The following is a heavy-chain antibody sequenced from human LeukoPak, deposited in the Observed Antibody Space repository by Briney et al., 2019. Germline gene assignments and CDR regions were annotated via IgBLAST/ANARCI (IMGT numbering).Heavy chain of an antibody. V-gene: IGHV3-9*01. Sequence: PGGSLRLSWAASGFTFHDYAVHWVRQAPGKGPEWVSSISWNSVSSGYTDSVKGRFTISRDNAKNSLYLQMNSLRAEDTAVYYCASGNWNALMGIWGQGTMVTVSS. CDR1: GFTFHDYA. D-gene: IGHD1-1*01. CDR3: ASGNWNALMGI. J-gene: IGHJ3*02. CDR2: ISWNSVSS.